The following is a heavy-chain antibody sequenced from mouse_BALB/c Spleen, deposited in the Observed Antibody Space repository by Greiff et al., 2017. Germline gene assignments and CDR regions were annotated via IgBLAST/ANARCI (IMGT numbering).Heavy chain of an antibody. V-gene: IGHV5-9-4*01. Sequence: EVQGVESGGGLVKPGGSLKLSCAASGFTFSSYAMSWVRQTPEKRLEWVATISSGGSYTYYPDTVTGRFTISRDNAKNTLYLEMSSLRSKDTAMYYCARAHYGSSYFDVWGAGTTVTVSS. D-gene: IGHD1-1*01. CDR3: ARAHYGSSYFDV. J-gene: IGHJ1*01. CDR1: GFTFSSYA. CDR2: ISSGGSYT.